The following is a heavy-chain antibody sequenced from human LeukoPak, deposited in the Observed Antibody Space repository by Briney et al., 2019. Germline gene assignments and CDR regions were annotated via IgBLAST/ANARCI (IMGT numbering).Heavy chain of an antibody. CDR3: AAEVGDYVDY. Sequence: SETLSLTCTVSGGSISSGGYYWSWIRQHPGKGLEWIGYIYYSGSTNYNPSLKSRVTISVDTSKNQFSLKLSSVTAADTAVYYCAAEVGDYVDYWGQGTLVTVSS. V-gene: IGHV4-61*08. CDR1: GGSISSGGYY. J-gene: IGHJ4*02. CDR2: IYYSGST. D-gene: IGHD1-26*01.